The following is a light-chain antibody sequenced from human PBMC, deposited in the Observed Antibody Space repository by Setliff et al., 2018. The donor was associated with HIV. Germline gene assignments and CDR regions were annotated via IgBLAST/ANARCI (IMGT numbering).Light chain of an antibody. V-gene: IGLV1-44*01. Sequence: QSALTQPPSTSGTPGHRVIISCSGSNSNIGSNTVNWYQQLPGTAPKLLIYSNNQRPSGVPDRFSGSKSGTSASLAISGLQSEDEADYYCAAWDDGLNAFYVFGTGTK. CDR3: AAWDDGLNAFYV. J-gene: IGLJ1*01. CDR2: SNN. CDR1: NSNIGSNT.